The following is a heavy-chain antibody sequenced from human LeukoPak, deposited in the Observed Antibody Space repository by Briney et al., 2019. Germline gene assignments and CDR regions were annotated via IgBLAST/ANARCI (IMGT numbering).Heavy chain of an antibody. CDR2: ISYDGSNE. J-gene: IGHJ4*02. Sequence: PGRSLRLSCAASGFTFSNYGMHWVRQAAGKGLEWVEVISYDGSNEYYAGSVKGRFTISRDTSRNTLYLQMNSLRAEDTALYYCARKFLTGRLIDYWGQGTLVTVSS. V-gene: IGHV3-30*03. CDR1: GFTFSNYG. CDR3: ARKFLTGRLIDY. D-gene: IGHD7-27*01.